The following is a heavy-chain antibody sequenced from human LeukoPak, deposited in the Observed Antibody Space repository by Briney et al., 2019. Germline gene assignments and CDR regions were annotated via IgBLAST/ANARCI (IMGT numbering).Heavy chain of an antibody. J-gene: IGHJ6*03. CDR3: ARVSTYYYYYMDV. V-gene: IGHV1-69*02. Sequence: SVKVSCKASGGTFSNYTISWVRQAPGQGLEWMGRIIPILGIANYAQKFQGRVTITADKSTSTAYMELSSLRSEDTAVYYCARVSTYYYYYMDVWGKGTTVTVSS. D-gene: IGHD1-1*01. CDR1: GGTFSNYT. CDR2: IIPILGIA.